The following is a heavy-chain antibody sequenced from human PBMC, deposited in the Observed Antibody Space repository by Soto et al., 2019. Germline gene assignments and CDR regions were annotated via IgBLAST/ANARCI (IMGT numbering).Heavy chain of an antibody. J-gene: IGHJ6*02. D-gene: IGHD3-10*01. V-gene: IGHV1-69*13. CDR3: ARDRSNYYGSGSYHQLDYYYYGMDG. CDR1: GGTFSSYA. Sequence: SVKVSCKASGGTFSSYAISWVRQAPGQGLEWMGGIIPIFGTANYAQKFQGRVTITADESTSTAYMELSSLRSEDTAVYYCARDRSNYYGSGSYHQLDYYYYGMDGWGQGTTVTVSS. CDR2: IIPIFGTA.